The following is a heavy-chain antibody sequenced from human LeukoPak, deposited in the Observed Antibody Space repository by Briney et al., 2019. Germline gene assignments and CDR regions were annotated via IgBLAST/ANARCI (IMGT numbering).Heavy chain of an antibody. CDR2: ISYDESNK. Sequence: PGGSLRLSCAASGFSFSSYGMSWVRQAPGKGLEWVAVISYDESNKYYTDSVKGRFTISRDNSKNTLYLQMNSLKTEDTAIYYCAKEVFSYSSGFHYWGQGTLVTVSS. D-gene: IGHD3-22*01. CDR1: GFSFSSYG. CDR3: AKEVFSYSSGFHY. J-gene: IGHJ4*02. V-gene: IGHV3-30*18.